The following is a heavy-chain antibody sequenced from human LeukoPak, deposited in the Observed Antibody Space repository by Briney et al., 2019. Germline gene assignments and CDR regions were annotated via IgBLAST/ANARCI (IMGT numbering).Heavy chain of an antibody. J-gene: IGHJ4*02. V-gene: IGHV4-61*02. CDR2: IYTSGST. D-gene: IGHD1/OR15-1a*01. CDR3: ARAGNWNIYYFDY. Sequence: SETLSLTCTGSGGSISSGSYYWRWIRQPAGKRLEWIGRIYTSGSTNYSPSLKSRVTISVDTSKNQFSLKLSSVTAADTAVYYCARAGNWNIYYFDYWGQGTLVTVSS. CDR1: GGSISSGSYY.